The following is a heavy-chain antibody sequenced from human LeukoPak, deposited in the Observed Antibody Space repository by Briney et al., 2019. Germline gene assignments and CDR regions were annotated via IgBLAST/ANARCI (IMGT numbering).Heavy chain of an antibody. D-gene: IGHD6-19*01. Sequence: SQTLSLTCAIAGDSVSNDTTAWNWIRQSPARGLEWLGRTYYRSKWYTDYALSVKSRLIITPDTAKNHVSLQLDSVTPEDTAVYYCARGVPVTGFDYWGQGTLVAVSS. CDR3: ARGVPVTGFDY. V-gene: IGHV6-1*01. CDR1: GDSVSNDTTA. J-gene: IGHJ4*02. CDR2: TYYRSKWYT.